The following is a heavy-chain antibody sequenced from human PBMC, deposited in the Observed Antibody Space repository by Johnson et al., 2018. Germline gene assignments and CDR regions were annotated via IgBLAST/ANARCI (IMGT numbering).Heavy chain of an antibody. Sequence: VQLVESGGGLVQPGGSLRLSCAASGFTFSSYAMHWVRQAPGKGLEYVSAISSNGGSTYYANSVKGRFTISRDNSKNTLYLQMGRLRAEDMAVYYCARDLPLDVWGKGTTVTVSS. CDR1: GFTFSSYA. J-gene: IGHJ6*04. CDR2: ISSNGGST. CDR3: ARDLPLDV. V-gene: IGHV3-64*01.